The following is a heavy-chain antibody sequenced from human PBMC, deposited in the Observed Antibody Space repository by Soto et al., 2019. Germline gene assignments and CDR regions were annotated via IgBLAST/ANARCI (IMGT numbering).Heavy chain of an antibody. CDR1: GFIFSTYS. J-gene: IGHJ4*02. V-gene: IGHV3-30*09. CDR2: ISYDGTNI. CDR3: ARVYSSLDYGIDY. D-gene: IGHD6-6*01. Sequence: GGSLRLSCAASGFIFSTYSIHWVRQAPGKGLEWVAVISYDGTNIYYADSVKGRFAISGDNSKNTLFLQMNSLRPEDTAVYYCARVYSSLDYGIDYWGQGTLVTVSS.